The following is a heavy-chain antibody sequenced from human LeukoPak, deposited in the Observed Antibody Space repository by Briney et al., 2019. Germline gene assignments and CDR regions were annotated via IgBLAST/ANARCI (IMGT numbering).Heavy chain of an antibody. CDR1: GFTFSDHY. D-gene: IGHD3-16*01. CDR3: ARGGGY. CDR2: TRNKANSYTT. Sequence: PGGSLRLSCAASGFTFSDHYMDWVRQAPGKGLEWVGRTRNKANSYTTGYAASVKGRFTISRDDSKNSLYLQMNSLKTEDTAVYYCARGGGYRGQGTLVTVSS. V-gene: IGHV3-72*01. J-gene: IGHJ4*02.